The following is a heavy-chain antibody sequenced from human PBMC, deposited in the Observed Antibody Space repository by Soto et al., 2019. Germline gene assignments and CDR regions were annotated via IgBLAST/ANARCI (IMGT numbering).Heavy chain of an antibody. V-gene: IGHV3-23*01. CDR1: GFTFSSYA. CDR2: ISGSGGST. D-gene: IGHD3-22*01. CDR3: AKGRGDSSGYYYAEPLETGDYYGMDV. Sequence: GESLKISCAASGFTFSSYAMSWVRQAPGKGLEWVSAISGSGGSTYYADSVKGRFTISRDNSKNTLYLQMNSLRAEDTAVYYCAKGRGDSSGYYYAEPLETGDYYGMDVWGQGTTVTVSS. J-gene: IGHJ6*02.